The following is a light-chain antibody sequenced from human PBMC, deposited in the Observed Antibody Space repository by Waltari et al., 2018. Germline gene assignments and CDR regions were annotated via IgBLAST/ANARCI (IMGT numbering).Light chain of an antibody. CDR3: QKYGTLPAT. CDR1: QSLSGT. Sequence: ELVLTQSPGTLSLSPGDRATLSCRASQSLSGTLAWYQQKPGQAPRLLIYEVSSRASGIPDRFSGSGSRTDFSLTISRLEPEDFAVYYCQKYGTLPATFGQGTKVEFK. CDR2: EVS. J-gene: IGKJ1*01. V-gene: IGKV3-20*01.